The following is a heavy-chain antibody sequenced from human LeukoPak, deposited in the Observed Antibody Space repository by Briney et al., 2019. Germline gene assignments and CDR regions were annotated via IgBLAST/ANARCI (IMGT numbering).Heavy chain of an antibody. CDR2: ISYDGSNK. J-gene: IGHJ4*02. V-gene: IGHV3-30*04. CDR1: GFAFSTYP. CDR3: ASRRYDFGYY. Sequence: GGSLRLSCAASGFAFSTYPVHWVRQAPGKGLEWVAVISYDGSNKYYADSVKGRFTISRDNSKNTLYLQMNSLRAEGTAIYYCASRRYDFGYYWGQGTLLTVSS. D-gene: IGHD4-17*01.